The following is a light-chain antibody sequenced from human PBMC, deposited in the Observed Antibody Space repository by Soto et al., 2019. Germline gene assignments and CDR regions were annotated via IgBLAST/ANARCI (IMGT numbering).Light chain of an antibody. J-gene: IGKJ2*01. Sequence: EIVMTQSPATLSLSPGERATLSCRASQSVRRTLAWYRQKPGQAPPLLIYRTPTRATGIPDRFSGSGSGTEFTLTISSLQSEDFAFYYCQQYNNWPYTFGQGTKLEIK. CDR3: QQYNNWPYT. V-gene: IGKV3-15*01. CDR2: RTP. CDR1: QSVRRT.